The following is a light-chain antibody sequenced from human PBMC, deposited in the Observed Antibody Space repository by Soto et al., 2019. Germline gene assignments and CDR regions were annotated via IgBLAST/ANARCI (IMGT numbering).Light chain of an antibody. CDR3: HQYANYPPT. V-gene: IGKV3-20*01. CDR1: QSVSHNY. J-gene: IGKJ1*01. Sequence: ESVLTQSPGTLSLSLGERATLSCRASQSVSHNYLAWSQQKSGQPPRLLIYGASSRATGVPDRFSGSGSGTDSTLTITRLEPEDFAVYYCHQYANYPPTFGQGTKVDIK. CDR2: GAS.